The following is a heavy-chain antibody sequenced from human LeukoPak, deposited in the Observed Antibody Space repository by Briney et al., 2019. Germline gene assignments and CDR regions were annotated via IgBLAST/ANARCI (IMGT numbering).Heavy chain of an antibody. CDR3: ASGEYCGGDCQGAFDI. V-gene: IGHV4-59*01. CDR2: IYYSGST. CDR1: GGSISSYY. Sequence: SETLSLTCTVSGGSISSYYWSWIRQPPGKGLEWIGYIYYSGSTNYNPSLKSRVTISVDTSKNQFSLKLSSVTAADTAVYYCASGEYCGGDCQGAFDIWGQGQWSPSLQ. D-gene: IGHD2-21*02. J-gene: IGHJ3*02.